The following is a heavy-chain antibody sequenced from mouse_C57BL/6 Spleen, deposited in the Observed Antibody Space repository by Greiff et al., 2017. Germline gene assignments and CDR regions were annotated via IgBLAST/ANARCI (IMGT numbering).Heavy chain of an antibody. CDR1: GYAFSSSW. D-gene: IGHD2-4*01. CDR2: IYPGDGDT. Sequence: VQLQQSGPELVKPGASVKISCKASGYAFSSSWMNWVKQRPGKGLEWIGRIYPGDGDTNYNGKFKGKATLTADKSSSTAYMQLSSLTSEDSAVYVCATYYDYDEFAYWGQGTLVTVSA. CDR3: ATYYDYDEFAY. V-gene: IGHV1-82*01. J-gene: IGHJ3*01.